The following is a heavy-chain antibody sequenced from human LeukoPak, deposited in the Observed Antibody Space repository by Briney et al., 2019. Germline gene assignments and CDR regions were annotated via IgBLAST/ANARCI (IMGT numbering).Heavy chain of an antibody. CDR1: GYTFTGYY. CDR2: INPNSGGT. J-gene: IGHJ4*02. Sequence: GASVKVSCKASGYTFTGYYLRWVRQAPGQGLEWMGWINPNSGGTNYAQKFQGRVTMTRDTSISTACMELSRLRSDDTAVYYCARGLRFLEWLLDRNYFDYWGQGTLVTVSS. CDR3: ARGLRFLEWLLDRNYFDY. V-gene: IGHV1-2*02. D-gene: IGHD3-3*01.